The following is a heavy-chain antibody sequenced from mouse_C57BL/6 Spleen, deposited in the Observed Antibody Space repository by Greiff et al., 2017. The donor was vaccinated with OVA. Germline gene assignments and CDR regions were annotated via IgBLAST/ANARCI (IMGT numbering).Heavy chain of an antibody. CDR3: AKGLTTVAYYFDY. D-gene: IGHD1-1*01. J-gene: IGHJ2*01. CDR2: IDPSDSST. V-gene: IGHV1-50*01. Sequence: QVQLQQPGAELVKPGASVKLSCKASGYTFTSYWMQWVKQRPGQGLEWIGEIDPSDSSTNYHQKFKGKATLTVDTSSSTAYMQLSSLTSEDSAVYYCAKGLTTVAYYFDYWGQGTTLTVSS. CDR1: GYTFTSYW.